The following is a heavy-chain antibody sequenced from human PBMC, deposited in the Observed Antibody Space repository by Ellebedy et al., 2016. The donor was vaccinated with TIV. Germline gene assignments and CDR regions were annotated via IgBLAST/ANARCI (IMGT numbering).Heavy chain of an antibody. CDR2: IRAYNGNT. Sequence: AASVKVSCKASGYTFTSHGITWVRQAPGQGLAWMAWIRAYNGNTHSLQKFQGRVTMNTDTSTSTAYMELRGLRSDDTAVYYCARTSGTYSGDFDYWGQGTLVTVSS. D-gene: IGHD1-26*01. V-gene: IGHV1-18*04. CDR3: ARTSGTYSGDFDY. CDR1: GYTFTSHG. J-gene: IGHJ4*02.